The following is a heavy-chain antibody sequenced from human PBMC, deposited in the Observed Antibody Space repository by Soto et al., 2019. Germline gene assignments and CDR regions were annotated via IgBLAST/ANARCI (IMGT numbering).Heavy chain of an antibody. J-gene: IGHJ4*02. D-gene: IGHD6-13*01. CDR3: ARDLISGRWYAAD. Sequence: EVHLLESGGGLVQPGESLRLSCGASGFTFSTYVMSWVRQAPGKGLEWVSLITDSGAGTYYADSVKGRFTISRDNSKNMMYLQMNNLIAEDTAVYYCARDLISGRWYAADWGQGTLVTVSS. V-gene: IGHV3-23*01. CDR2: ITDSGAGT. CDR1: GFTFSTYV.